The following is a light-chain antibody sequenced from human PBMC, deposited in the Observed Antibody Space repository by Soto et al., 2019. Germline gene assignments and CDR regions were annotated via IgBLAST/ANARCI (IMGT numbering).Light chain of an antibody. CDR3: QHYNSYSEA. V-gene: IGKV4-1*01. CDR2: WAS. CDR1: QSVLYSSTNKNF. Sequence: DIVMTQSPDSLAVSLGERATINCKSSQSVLYSSTNKNFLAWYQQRPGQPPQLLIHWASTRESGVPDRFSGSGSGTEFTLTISSLQPDDFATYYCQHYNSYSEAFGQGTKVDIK. J-gene: IGKJ1*01.